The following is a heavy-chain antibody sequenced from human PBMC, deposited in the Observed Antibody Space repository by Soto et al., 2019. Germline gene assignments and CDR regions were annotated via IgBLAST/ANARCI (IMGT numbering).Heavy chain of an antibody. CDR3: SCIPTTGTLFFYYYYGMDV. V-gene: IGHV1-69*13. D-gene: IGHD2-8*02. CDR2: IIPIFGTA. J-gene: IGHJ6*02. Sequence: SVKVSSKASGGTFSSYAISWVRQAPGQGLEWMGGIIPIFGTANYAQKFQGRVTITADESTSTAYMELSSLRSEDTAVYYCSCIPTTGTLFFYYYYGMDVWGPGTTVTVSS. CDR1: GGTFSSYA.